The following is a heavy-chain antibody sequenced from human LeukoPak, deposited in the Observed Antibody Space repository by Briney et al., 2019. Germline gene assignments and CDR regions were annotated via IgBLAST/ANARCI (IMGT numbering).Heavy chain of an antibody. CDR2: ISSRGDTT. Sequence: RGSLRLSCAASGFTFSSYAMHWVRQAPGKGLEWVSSISSRGDTTYCADSMKGRFTISRDAATNSLSLQMNRLRVQNTATYSCARDNDPYPSVSDDYYHYYYMGVWGKGPTATAS. V-gene: IGHV3-48*03. CDR3: ARDNDPYPSVSDDYYHYYYMGV. CDR1: GFTFSSYA. J-gene: IGHJ6*03. D-gene: IGHD3-10*01.